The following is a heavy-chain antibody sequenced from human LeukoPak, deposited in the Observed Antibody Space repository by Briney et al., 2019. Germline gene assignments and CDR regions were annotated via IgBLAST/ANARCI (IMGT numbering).Heavy chain of an antibody. D-gene: IGHD3-10*01. CDR1: GFTFSRFW. CDR3: ARDPRTELLWFGGYYYYYYMDV. CDR2: IKQDGSQR. Sequence: GGSLRLSCAASGFTFSRFWMSWVRQAPGRGLEWLAIIKQDGSQRYYVDSVKGRFTISRDNAKNSLYLQMNSLRAEDTAVYYCARDPRTELLWFGGYYYYYYMDVWGKGTTVTISS. J-gene: IGHJ6*03. V-gene: IGHV3-7*01.